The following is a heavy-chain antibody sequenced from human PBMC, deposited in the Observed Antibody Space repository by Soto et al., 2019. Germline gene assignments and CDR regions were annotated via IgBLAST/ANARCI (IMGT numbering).Heavy chain of an antibody. J-gene: IGHJ4*02. CDR3: ASPGTSVLRYFQADYFDY. CDR2: IYYSGST. CDR1: GGSISSSSYY. Sequence: SETLSLTCTVSGGSISSSSYYWGWIRQPPGKGLEWIGSIYYSGSTYYNPSLKSRVTISVDTSKNQFSLKLSSVTAADTAVYYCASPGTSVLRYFQADYFDYWGQGTLVTVSS. D-gene: IGHD3-9*01. V-gene: IGHV4-39*01.